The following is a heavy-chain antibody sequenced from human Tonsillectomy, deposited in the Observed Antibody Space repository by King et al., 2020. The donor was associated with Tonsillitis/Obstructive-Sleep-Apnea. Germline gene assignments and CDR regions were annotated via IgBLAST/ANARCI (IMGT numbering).Heavy chain of an antibody. Sequence: QLVQSGAEVKKPGSSVKVSCKASGGTFSSYAISWVRQAPGQGLEWMGGIIPIFGTANYAQKFQGRVTITADESTSTAYMELSSLRSEDTAVYYCARAPILDPGYSSSWTEPDYYYYYMDVWGKGTTVTVSS. CDR1: GGTFSSYA. V-gene: IGHV1-69*01. J-gene: IGHJ6*03. D-gene: IGHD6-13*01. CDR2: IIPIFGTA. CDR3: ARAPILDPGYSSSWTEPDYYYYYMDV.